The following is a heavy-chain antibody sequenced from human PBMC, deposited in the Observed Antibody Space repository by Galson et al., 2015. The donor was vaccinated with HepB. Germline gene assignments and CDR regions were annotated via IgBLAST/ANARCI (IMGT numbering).Heavy chain of an antibody. V-gene: IGHV4-30-4*01. CDR3: ARIRLTGVVVDY. CDR2: IYYSGST. CDR1: GGSISSGDYY. J-gene: IGHJ4*02. Sequence: TLSLTCTVSGGSISSGDYYWSWIRQPPGKGLEWIGYIYYSGSTYYNPSLKSRVTISVDTSKNQFSLKLSSVTAADTAVYYCARIRLTGVVVDYWGQGTLVTVSS. D-gene: IGHD3-22*01.